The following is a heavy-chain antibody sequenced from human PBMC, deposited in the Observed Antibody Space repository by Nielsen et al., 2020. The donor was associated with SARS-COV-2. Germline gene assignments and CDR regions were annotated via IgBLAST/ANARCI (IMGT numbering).Heavy chain of an antibody. CDR1: GFTFSSHA. Sequence: GESLKISCAASGFTFSSHAMSWVRQAPGKGLEWVSGVSGSGGRTYYADSVKGRFTIYRDNFKNTLYLQMGGLRAEDTAVYYCARESVSGDWPSFDYWGQGTLVTVSS. CDR2: VSGSGGRT. CDR3: ARESVSGDWPSFDY. V-gene: IGHV3-23*01. D-gene: IGHD2-21*02. J-gene: IGHJ4*02.